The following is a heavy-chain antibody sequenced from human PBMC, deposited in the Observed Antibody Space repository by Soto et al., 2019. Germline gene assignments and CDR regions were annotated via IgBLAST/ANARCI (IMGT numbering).Heavy chain of an antibody. CDR1: ALTFNIYA. CDR2: MSRHGDNT. J-gene: IGHJ4*02. D-gene: IGHD3-22*01. Sequence: GGSLRLPCAASALTFNIYAMTWVRQSPGNMLERVSSMSRHGDNTYYADSVKGRFTISRDNPKTTLNLQMNSLRAEDTAIYNPVRDQSNSNHLYYFGFWGPG. V-gene: IGHV3-23*01. CDR3: VRDQSNSNHLYYFGF.